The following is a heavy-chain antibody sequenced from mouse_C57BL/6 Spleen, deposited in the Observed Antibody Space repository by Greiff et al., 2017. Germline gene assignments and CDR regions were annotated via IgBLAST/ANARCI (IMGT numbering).Heavy chain of an antibody. D-gene: IGHD1-1*01. CDR1: GFNIKDDY. J-gene: IGHJ2*01. Sequence: DVQLQESGAELVRPGASVKLSCTASGFNIKDDYMYWVKQRPEQGLEWIGWIDPENGDTEYASKFQGKATITADTSSNTAYLQLSSLTSEDTAVSYCTLLLRDYWGQGTTLTVSS. V-gene: IGHV14-4*01. CDR3: TLLLRDY. CDR2: IDPENGDT.